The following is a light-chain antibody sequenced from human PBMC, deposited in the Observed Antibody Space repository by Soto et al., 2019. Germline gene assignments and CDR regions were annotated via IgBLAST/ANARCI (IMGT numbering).Light chain of an antibody. CDR1: QSVSSY. Sequence: EIVLTQSPATLYLSPGERATLSCRASQSVSSYLAWYQQKPGQAPRLLIYDASNRATGIPARFSGSGSGTDFTLNISSIEPEDFAVSYCQHRSHWPPTFGQGTKLE. V-gene: IGKV3-11*01. J-gene: IGKJ2*01. CDR3: QHRSHWPPT. CDR2: DAS.